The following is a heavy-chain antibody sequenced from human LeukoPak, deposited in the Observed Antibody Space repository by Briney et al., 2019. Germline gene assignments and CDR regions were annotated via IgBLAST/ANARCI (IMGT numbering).Heavy chain of an antibody. CDR3: ARDLSGVTGYTYGRGIDY. J-gene: IGHJ4*02. D-gene: IGHD5-18*01. Sequence: ETGGSLRLSCAASGFTFSSYSMNWVRQAPGKGLEWVSSISSSSSYIYYADSVRGRFTISRDNAKNSLYLQMNSLRAEDTAVYYCARDLSGVTGYTYGRGIDYWGQGTLVTVSS. V-gene: IGHV3-21*01. CDR2: ISSSSSYI. CDR1: GFTFSSYS.